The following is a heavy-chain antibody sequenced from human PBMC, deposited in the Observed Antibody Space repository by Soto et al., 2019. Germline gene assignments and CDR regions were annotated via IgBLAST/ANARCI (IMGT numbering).Heavy chain of an antibody. CDR1: GFTVSSYA. V-gene: IGHV3-23*01. D-gene: IGHD6-19*01. J-gene: IGHJ4*02. CDR3: ARTEYSSGWSSRD. Sequence: EVQLLESGGGLVQPGGALRLSCAASGFTVSSYAMSWVRQAPGKGLEWVSAIRGSGGSTYYADSVKGRFTISKDNSKNTLYLQMNGLRAEDSAVYYCARTEYSSGWSSRDWGQGTLVTVSS. CDR2: IRGSGGST.